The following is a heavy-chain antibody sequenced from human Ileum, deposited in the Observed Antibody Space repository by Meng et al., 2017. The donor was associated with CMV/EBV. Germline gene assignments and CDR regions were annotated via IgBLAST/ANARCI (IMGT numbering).Heavy chain of an antibody. V-gene: IGHV3-23*01. D-gene: IGHD1-26*01. CDR2: VGGDAVTI. J-gene: IGHJ4*02. CDR1: GFTFSSYS. Sequence: AASGFTFSSYSLNWVRQTPGKGLEWVSVVGGDAVTIYYANSVKGRFTSSRDNSKNTLFLQINTLRAEDTATYYCAQGGGIYTSTLDYWGQGTLVTVSS. CDR3: AQGGGIYTSTLDY.